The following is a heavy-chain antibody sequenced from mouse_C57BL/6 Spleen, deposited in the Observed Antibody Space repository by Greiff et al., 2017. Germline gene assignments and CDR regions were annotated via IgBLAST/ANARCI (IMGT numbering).Heavy chain of an antibody. J-gene: IGHJ2*01. CDR2: IDPSDSYT. CDR1: GYTFTSYW. V-gene: IGHV1-69*01. D-gene: IGHD3-2*02. Sequence: QVQLQQPGAELVMPGASVKLSCKASGYTFTSYWMHWVKQRPGQGLEWIGEIDPSDSYTNYNQKFKGKSTLTVDKSSSTAYMQLSSLTSEDSAVYYCAREGLDSSGYVHWGQGTTLTVSS. CDR3: AREGLDSSGYVH.